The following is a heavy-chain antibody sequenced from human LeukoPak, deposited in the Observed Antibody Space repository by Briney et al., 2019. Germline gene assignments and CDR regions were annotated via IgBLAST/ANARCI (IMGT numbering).Heavy chain of an antibody. J-gene: IGHJ4*02. CDR3: ASISTAKNY. V-gene: IGHV4-39*01. D-gene: IGHD5-18*01. CDR2: IYYSGST. Sequence: PSETLSLTCTVSGGSISSSSYYWGWIRQPPGKGLEWIGSIYYSGSTYYNPSLKSRDTISVNTSKNQFSLKLSSVTAADTAVYYCASISTAKNYWGQGTLVTVSS. CDR1: GGSISSSSYY.